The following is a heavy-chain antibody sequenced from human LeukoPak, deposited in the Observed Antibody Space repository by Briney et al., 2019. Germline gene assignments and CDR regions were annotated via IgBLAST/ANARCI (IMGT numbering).Heavy chain of an antibody. J-gene: IGHJ4*02. CDR3: ARGRDNDY. CDR1: GGSISSSSYY. D-gene: IGHD5-24*01. CDR2: IYTSGST. Sequence: SETLSLTCTVSGGSISSSSYYWSWIRQPAGKGLEWIGRIYTSGSTNYNPSLKSRVTMSVDTFKNQFSLKLSSVTAADTAVYYCARGRDNDYWGQGTLVTVSS. V-gene: IGHV4-61*02.